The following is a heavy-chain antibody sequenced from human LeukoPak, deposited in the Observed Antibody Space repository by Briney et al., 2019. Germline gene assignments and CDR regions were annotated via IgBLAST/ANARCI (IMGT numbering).Heavy chain of an antibody. CDR3: ARNYYDSSGYYPDFDY. V-gene: IGHV3-23*01. Sequence: GGSLRLSCAASGFTFSSYAMSWVRQAPGKGLEWVSVISGSGGSTYYADSVKGRFTISRDNSKNTLYLQMNSLRAEDTAVYYCARNYYDSSGYYPDFDYWGQGTLVTVSS. J-gene: IGHJ4*02. D-gene: IGHD3-22*01. CDR2: ISGSGGST. CDR1: GFTFSSYA.